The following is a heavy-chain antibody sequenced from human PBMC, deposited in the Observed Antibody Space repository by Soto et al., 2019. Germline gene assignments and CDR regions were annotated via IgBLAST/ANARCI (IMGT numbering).Heavy chain of an antibody. CDR2: INTSGGSP. CDR1: GYTFTIYY. V-gene: IGHV1-46*01. CDR3: ARGGRHSDYYYYYGMDV. J-gene: IGHJ6*02. D-gene: IGHD6-25*01. Sequence: XSVKVSCKAFGYTFTIYYIHWVRQAPGQGLEWMGVINTSGGSPTYAQKFQDRVTMTRDTSTSTVYMELSSLRSEDTAVYYCARGGRHSDYYYYYGMDVWGQGTTVTVSS.